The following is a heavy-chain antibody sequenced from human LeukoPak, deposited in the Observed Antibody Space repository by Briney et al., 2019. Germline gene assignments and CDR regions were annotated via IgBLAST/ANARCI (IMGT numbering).Heavy chain of an antibody. CDR1: GGSTSSYY. Sequence: SETLSLTCTVSGGSTSSYYWSWVRQPPGKGLEWIGYIYYSGSTNYNPSLKSRVTISVDTSKNQFSLKLSSVTAADTAVYYCARDGGKVQDWGQGTLVTVSS. J-gene: IGHJ4*02. CDR2: IYYSGST. V-gene: IGHV4-59*01. CDR3: ARDGGKVQD. D-gene: IGHD1-1*01.